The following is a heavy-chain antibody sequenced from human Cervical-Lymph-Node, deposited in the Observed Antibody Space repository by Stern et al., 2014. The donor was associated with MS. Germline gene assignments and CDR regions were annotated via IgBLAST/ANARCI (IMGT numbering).Heavy chain of an antibody. CDR2: NYYRSTWYN. CDR1: GDSVSTSTAA. D-gene: IGHD5-12*01. CDR3: ARDLFYNSGRGVYWYFDL. V-gene: IGHV6-1*02. J-gene: IGHJ2*01. Sequence: QVQLVQSGPGLVKPSQTLSLTCAISGDSVSTSTAAWNWIRQSPSRGLEWLGRNYYRSTWYNDYAVSVKSRITINPDTSKNQFSLQLNSVTPEDTAVYYCARDLFYNSGRGVYWYFDLWGRGTLVTVSS.